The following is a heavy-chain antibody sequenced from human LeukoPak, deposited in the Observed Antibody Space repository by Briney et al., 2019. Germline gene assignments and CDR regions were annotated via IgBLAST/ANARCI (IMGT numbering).Heavy chain of an antibody. J-gene: IGHJ4*02. V-gene: IGHV4-4*07. CDR2: IYTSGST. Sequence: SETLSLTCTVSGGSISSYYWSWIRQPAGKGLEWIGRIYTSGSTNYNPSLKSRVTMSVDTSKNQFSLKLSSVTAADTAVYYCARGDLVGYSGYDGAGYWGQGTLVTVSS. CDR3: ARGDLVGYSGYDGAGY. D-gene: IGHD5-12*01. CDR1: GGSISSYY.